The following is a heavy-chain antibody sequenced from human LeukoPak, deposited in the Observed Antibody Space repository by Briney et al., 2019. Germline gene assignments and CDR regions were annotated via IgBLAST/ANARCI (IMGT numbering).Heavy chain of an antibody. D-gene: IGHD6-6*01. CDR2: MNPNSGNT. Sequence: ASVKVSCKASGGSFSSYSVSWVRQATGQGLEWMGWMNPNSGNTGYAQKFQGRVTMTRDTSISTVYMEMSRLRSDDTAVYYCARESVPAVAARRGLNYWGQGTLVTVSS. CDR1: GGSFSSYS. CDR3: ARESVPAVAARRGLNY. J-gene: IGHJ4*02. V-gene: IGHV1-8*02.